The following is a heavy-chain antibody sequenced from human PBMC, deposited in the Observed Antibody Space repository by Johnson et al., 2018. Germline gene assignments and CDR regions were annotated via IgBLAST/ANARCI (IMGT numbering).Heavy chain of an antibody. V-gene: IGHV3-21*01. Sequence: VQLVESGGGLVKPGGSLRLSCAASGFTFSSYSMNWVRQAPGKGLEWVSSISSSSSYIYYADSVKGRFTISRDNAKNTLYLQMNSLGAEDTAVYYCASDRGRQQLSRYYYYYMDVWGKGTTVTVSS. CDR2: ISSSSSYI. D-gene: IGHD6-13*01. CDR3: ASDRGRQQLSRYYYYYMDV. J-gene: IGHJ6*03. CDR1: GFTFSSYS.